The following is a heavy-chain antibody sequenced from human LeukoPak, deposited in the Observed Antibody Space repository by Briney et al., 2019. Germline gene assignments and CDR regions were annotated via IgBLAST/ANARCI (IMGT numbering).Heavy chain of an antibody. Sequence: GGSLRLSCAASGFTFSKTWMSWVRQAPGKGLEWVGHIKATPDGGTTEYGAPVKGRFTISRDDSKNTLYLQMNSLKSEDTAVYFCTTLPGYSYGYLQDYWGQGTLVTVSS. J-gene: IGHJ4*02. D-gene: IGHD5-18*01. CDR3: TTLPGYSYGYLQDY. CDR1: GFTFSKTW. CDR2: IKATPDGGTT. V-gene: IGHV3-15*01.